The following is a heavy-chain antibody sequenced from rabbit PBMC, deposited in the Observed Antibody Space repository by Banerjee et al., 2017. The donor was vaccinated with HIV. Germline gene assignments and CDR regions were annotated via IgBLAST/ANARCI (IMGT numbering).Heavy chain of an antibody. CDR1: GVSFSDKAV. Sequence: EQLEESGGDLVKPEGSLTLTCTASGVSFSDKAVMCWVRQAPGKGLEWIACINAITGRAVYASWAKGRFTFSKTSSTTVTLQMTSLTAADTATYFCARDGAGGSFFALWGQGTLVTVS. CDR3: ARDGAGGSFFAL. V-gene: IGHV1S45*01. D-gene: IGHD8-1*01. CDR2: INAITGRA. J-gene: IGHJ3*01.